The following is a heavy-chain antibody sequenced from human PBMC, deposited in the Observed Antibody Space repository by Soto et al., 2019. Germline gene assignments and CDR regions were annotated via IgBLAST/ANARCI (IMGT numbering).Heavy chain of an antibody. D-gene: IGHD6-6*01. CDR1: GGSISSSSYY. V-gene: IGHV4-39*01. Sequence: SETLSLTCTVSGGSISSSSYYWGWTRQPPGKGLEWIGSIYYSGSTYYNPSLKSRVTISVDTSKNQFSLKLSSVTAADTAVYYCARPPTREYSSSSGYFQHWGQGTLVTVSS. CDR3: ARPPTREYSSSSGYFQH. CDR2: IYYSGST. J-gene: IGHJ1*01.